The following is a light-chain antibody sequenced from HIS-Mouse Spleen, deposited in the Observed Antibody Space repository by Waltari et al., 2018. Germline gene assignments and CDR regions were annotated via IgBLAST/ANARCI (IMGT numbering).Light chain of an antibody. Sequence: QSALTQPRPVSGSPGQSVTISCTGTSSDVGGYNYVSWYQQHPGKAPKPMIYDFSKRPSGVPDRFSGSKSGNTASLTISGLQAEDEADYYCCSYAGSYTWVFGGGTKLTVL. CDR2: DFS. CDR3: CSYAGSYTWV. CDR1: SSDVGGYNY. J-gene: IGLJ3*02. V-gene: IGLV2-11*01.